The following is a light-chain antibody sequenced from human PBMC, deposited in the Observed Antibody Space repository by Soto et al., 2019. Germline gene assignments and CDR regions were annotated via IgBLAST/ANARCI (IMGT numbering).Light chain of an antibody. Sequence: QSVLTQPPSVSGAPGQNITISCSRSSSNLGTNYDVHWYQRLPETAPKLMIYEVSNRPSGVSNRFSGSKSGNTASLTISGLQAEDEADYYCSSYTSSSTLVFGTGTKVTVL. CDR2: EVS. V-gene: IGLV2-14*01. J-gene: IGLJ1*01. CDR3: SSYTSSSTLV. CDR1: SSNLGTNYD.